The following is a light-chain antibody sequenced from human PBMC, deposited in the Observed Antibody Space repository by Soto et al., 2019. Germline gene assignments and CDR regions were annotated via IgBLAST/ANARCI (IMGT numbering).Light chain of an antibody. J-gene: IGLJ1*01. CDR3: NSYTSASFYV. CDR2: EVT. Sequence: SVLAQPASVSGSPGQSTTISCTGTTSDIAGYNYVSWYQQHPGKAPKLLIYEVTSRASGVSHRFSGSKSGNTASLTISGLQAEDEAEYYCNSYTSASFYVFGTGTKVTVL. CDR1: TSDIAGYNY. V-gene: IGLV2-14*01.